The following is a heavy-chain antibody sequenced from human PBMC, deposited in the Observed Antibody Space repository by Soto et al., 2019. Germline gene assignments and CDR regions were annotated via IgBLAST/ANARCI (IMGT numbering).Heavy chain of an antibody. CDR3: AKGYCSGGSCYSPYFVDY. J-gene: IGHJ4*02. CDR2: ISSSSSHR. V-gene: IGHV3-21*01. CDR1: GFTFSSYS. Sequence: EVQLVESGGGLVKPGGSLRLSCAASGFTFSSYSMNWVRQAPGKGLEWVSFISSSSSHRNYADSVKGRFTISRDNAKNSLYLQMNSLRAEDTAVYYCAKGYCSGGSCYSPYFVDYWGQGTLVTVSS. D-gene: IGHD2-15*01.